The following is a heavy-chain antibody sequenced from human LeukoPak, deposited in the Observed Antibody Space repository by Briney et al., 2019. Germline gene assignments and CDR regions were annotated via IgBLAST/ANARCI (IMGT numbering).Heavy chain of an antibody. CDR2: IYLYGTT. CDR1: AGSISSSNW. Sequence: SETLSLTCSVSAGSISSSNWWSWARQSPVKGLEWIGEIYLYGTTNYNPSLKSRVTMSVDRSKNQFSLKLSSVTAADTAVYYCARIDYYDSSGYYPPDQYYFDYWGQGTLVTVSS. J-gene: IGHJ4*02. V-gene: IGHV4-4*02. D-gene: IGHD3-22*01. CDR3: ARIDYYDSSGYYPPDQYYFDY.